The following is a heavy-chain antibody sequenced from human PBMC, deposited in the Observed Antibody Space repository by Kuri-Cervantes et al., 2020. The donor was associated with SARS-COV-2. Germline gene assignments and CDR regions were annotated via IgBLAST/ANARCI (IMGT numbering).Heavy chain of an antibody. Sequence: GGSLRLSCAASGFTVSSYGMHWVRQAPGKGLEWVAVIWYDGSNKYYADSVKGRFTISRDNSKNTLYLQMNSLRAEDTAVYYCAKEAESSGWYSDWGQGTLVTVSS. CDR3: AKEAESSGWYSD. D-gene: IGHD6-19*01. CDR1: GFTVSSYG. J-gene: IGHJ4*02. V-gene: IGHV3-33*06. CDR2: IWYDGSNK.